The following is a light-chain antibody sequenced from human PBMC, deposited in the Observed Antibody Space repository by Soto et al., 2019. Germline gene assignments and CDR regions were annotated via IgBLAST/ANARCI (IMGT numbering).Light chain of an antibody. J-gene: IGKJ5*01. V-gene: IGKV1-5*01. CDR1: QSLNNG. Sequence: DIQMTQSPSSLSASVGDRVTITCRASQSLNNGLAWYQQKPGKAPNLLIYDASTLERGVPSRFSGTGSGTEFTLTISSLQPDDFATYYCQQYHRSSITFGQGTRLEI. CDR2: DAS. CDR3: QQYHRSSIT.